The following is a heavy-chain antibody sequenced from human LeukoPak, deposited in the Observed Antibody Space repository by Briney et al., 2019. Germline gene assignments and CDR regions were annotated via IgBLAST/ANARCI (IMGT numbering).Heavy chain of an antibody. V-gene: IGHV1-69*13. D-gene: IGHD3-22*01. CDR3: ARDPYYYDSSLGFYYGMDV. Sequence: SVKVSCKASGGTFSSYAISWVRQAPGQGLEWMGGIIPIFGTANYAQKFQGRVTITADESTSTAYMELSSLRSEDTAVYYCARDPYYYDSSLGFYYGMDVWGQGTTVTVSS. CDR1: GGTFSSYA. CDR2: IIPIFGTA. J-gene: IGHJ6*02.